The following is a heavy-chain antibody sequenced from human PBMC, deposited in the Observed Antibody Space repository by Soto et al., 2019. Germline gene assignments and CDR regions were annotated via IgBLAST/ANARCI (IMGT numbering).Heavy chain of an antibody. CDR3: ARQPCSSPSCYPNYFDP. CDR2: ISSGSSYI. CDR1: GFTFSKYS. D-gene: IGHD2-2*01. J-gene: IGHJ5*02. Sequence: EVQLVESGGGLVKPGGSLRLSCVASGFTFSKYSRNWVGQAQDKGLEWVSAISSGSSYIYYADSVKGRFTISRDNGENSLYLQMNSLRTEDTAIYYCARQPCSSPSCYPNYFDPWGQGTLVTVSS. V-gene: IGHV3-21*01.